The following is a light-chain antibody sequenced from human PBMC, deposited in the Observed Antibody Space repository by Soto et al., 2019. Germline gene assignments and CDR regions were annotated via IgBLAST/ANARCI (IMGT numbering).Light chain of an antibody. V-gene: IGKV3-20*01. CDR1: QTVNGNY. CDR3: QQCGSLPGT. CDR2: GTS. Sequence: VLTQSPGTLSLSPGERATLSCRASQTVNGNYLGWYQQKPGQAPRLLIYGTSSRATGIPDRFSGSGSGTDFTLTISRLEPEDFAVYYCQQCGSLPGTFGQGTKVDIK. J-gene: IGKJ1*01.